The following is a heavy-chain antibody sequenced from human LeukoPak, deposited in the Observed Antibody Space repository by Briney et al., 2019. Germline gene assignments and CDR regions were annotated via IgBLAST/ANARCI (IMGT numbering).Heavy chain of an antibody. V-gene: IGHV4-34*01. D-gene: IGHD3-16*01. CDR2: INHSGST. J-gene: IGHJ4*02. CDR1: GGSFSGYY. CDR3: ARGITRSPLGY. Sequence: SETLSLTCAVYGGSFSGYYWSWIRQPPGKGLEWIGEINHSGSTNYNPSLKSRVTISVDTSKNQFPLKLSSVTAADTAVYYCARGITRSPLGYWGQGTLVTVSS.